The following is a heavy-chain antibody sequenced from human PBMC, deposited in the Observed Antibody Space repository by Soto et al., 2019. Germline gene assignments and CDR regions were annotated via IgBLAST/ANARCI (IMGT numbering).Heavy chain of an antibody. CDR3: AKHLTLLRYCDWSSDY. D-gene: IGHD3-9*01. Sequence: EVQLLESGGGLVQPGGSLRLSCAASGFTFSSYAMSWVRQAPGKGLEWVSAISGSGGSTYYADSVKGRFTISRDNSKTTLYLQMNSLRAEDTAVYYCAKHLTLLRYCDWSSDYWGQGTLVTVSS. CDR1: GFTFSSYA. J-gene: IGHJ4*02. CDR2: ISGSGGST. V-gene: IGHV3-23*01.